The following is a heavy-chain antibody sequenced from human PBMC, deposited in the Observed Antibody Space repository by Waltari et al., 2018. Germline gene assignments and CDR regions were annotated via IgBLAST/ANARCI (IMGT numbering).Heavy chain of an antibody. V-gene: IGHV4-39*01. D-gene: IGHD2-21*01. CDR1: GGSISTIGYY. J-gene: IGHJ4*02. CDR2: IYHSGTT. CDR3: ARHGGYFSNFEY. Sequence: QLQLQESGPGLVKPSETLSLTCTVSGGSISTIGYYWAWVRQPPGKGLEWIGTIYHSGTTYYNPSLECRVTISVDTSRNQFSLKLRSVTAADTAVYYCARHGGYFSNFEYWGQGTLVTVSS.